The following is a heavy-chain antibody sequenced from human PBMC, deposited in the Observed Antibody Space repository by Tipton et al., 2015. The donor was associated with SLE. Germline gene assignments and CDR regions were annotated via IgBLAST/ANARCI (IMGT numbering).Heavy chain of an antibody. V-gene: IGHV4-59*01. D-gene: IGHD4/OR15-4a*01. CDR1: GGSISSYY. CDR2: IYYSGST. CDR3: ARGDYPYGMDV. Sequence: TLSLTCTVSGGSISSYYWSWIRQPPGKGLEWIGYIYYSGSTSYNPSLKSRVTMSVDTSKNQLSLKLSSVTDADTAVYYCARGDYPYGMDVWGQGTTVTVSS. J-gene: IGHJ6*02.